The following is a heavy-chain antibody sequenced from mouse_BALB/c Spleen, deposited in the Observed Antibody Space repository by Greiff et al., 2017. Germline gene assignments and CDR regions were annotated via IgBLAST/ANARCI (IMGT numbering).Heavy chain of an antibody. V-gene: IGHV5-9*03. CDR1: GFTFSSYT. J-gene: IGHJ2*01. CDR2: ISSGGGNT. D-gene: IGHD1-1*01. CDR3: ARGATVVPYFDY. Sequence: EVQLVESGGGLVKPGGSLKLSCAASGFTFSSYTMSWVRQTPEKRLEWVATISSGGGNTYYPDSVKGRFTISRDNAKNNLYLQMSSLRSEDTALYYCARGATVVPYFDYWGQGTTLTVSS.